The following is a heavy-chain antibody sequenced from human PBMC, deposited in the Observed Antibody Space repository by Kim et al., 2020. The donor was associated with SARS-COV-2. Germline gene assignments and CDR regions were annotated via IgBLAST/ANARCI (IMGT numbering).Heavy chain of an antibody. V-gene: IGHV1-69*13. CDR1: GGTFSSYA. J-gene: IGHJ6*02. Sequence: SVKVSCKASGGTFSSYAISWVRQAPGQGLEWMGGIIPIFGTANYAQKFQGRVTITADESTSTAYMELSSLRSEDTAVYYCAEVDGSGSYYYGMDVWGQGTTVTVSS. CDR2: IIPIFGTA. D-gene: IGHD1-26*01. CDR3: AEVDGSGSYYYGMDV.